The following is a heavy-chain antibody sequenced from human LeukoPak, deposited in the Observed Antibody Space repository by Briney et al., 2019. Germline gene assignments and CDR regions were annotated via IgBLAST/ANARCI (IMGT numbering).Heavy chain of an antibody. CDR1: GFTFSSYS. V-gene: IGHV3-21*01. CDR3: ARDLDDSSGYGFDY. J-gene: IGHJ4*02. CDR2: ISSSSSYI. D-gene: IGHD3-22*01. Sequence: GGSLRLSCAASGFTFSSYSMNWVRQAPGKGLEWVSSISSSSSYIYYADSVKGRFTISRDNAKNSLYLQMNSLRAEDTAVYYCARDLDDSSGYGFDYWGQGTLVTVSS.